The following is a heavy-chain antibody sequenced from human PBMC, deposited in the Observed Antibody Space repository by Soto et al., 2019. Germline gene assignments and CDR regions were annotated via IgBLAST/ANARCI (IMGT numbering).Heavy chain of an antibody. D-gene: IGHD4-17*01. V-gene: IGHV3-33*01. CDR3: ARDDYGDYQADY. J-gene: IGHJ4*02. CDR1: GFTFSSYG. Sequence: QVQLVESGGGVVQPGRSLTLSCAASGFTFSSYGMHWVRQAPGKGLEWVAVIWYDGSNKYYADSVKGRFTISRDNSKNTLYLQMNSLRAEDTAVYYCARDDYGDYQADYWGQGTLVTVSS. CDR2: IWYDGSNK.